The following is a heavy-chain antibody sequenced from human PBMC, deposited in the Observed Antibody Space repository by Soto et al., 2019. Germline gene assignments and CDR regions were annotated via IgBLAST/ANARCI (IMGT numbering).Heavy chain of an antibody. CDR1: GFRFSNYA. CDR2: VSYDGSNK. CDR3: AREIYGDYGFDS. Sequence: GGSLRLSCAASGFRFSNYAMHWVRQAPGKGLEWVAVVSYDGSNKYYADSVKGRFTISRDNSKTTLYLEVNSLRPEDTAIYYCAREIYGDYGFDSWGHGTLVTV. J-gene: IGHJ4*01. D-gene: IGHD4-17*01. V-gene: IGHV3-30-3*01.